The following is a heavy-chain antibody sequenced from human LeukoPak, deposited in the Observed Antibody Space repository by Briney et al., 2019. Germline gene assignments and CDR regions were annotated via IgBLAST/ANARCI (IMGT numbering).Heavy chain of an antibody. Sequence: GGSLRLSCAASGFTFSSYAMSWVRQAPGKGLEWVSAISGSGGSTYYADSVKGRFTISRDNSKNTLYLQMNSLRAEDTAVYFCARTYSGSYPLDYWGQGTLVTVSS. CDR1: GFTFSSYA. V-gene: IGHV3-23*01. J-gene: IGHJ4*02. CDR3: ARTYSGSYPLDY. CDR2: ISGSGGST. D-gene: IGHD1-26*01.